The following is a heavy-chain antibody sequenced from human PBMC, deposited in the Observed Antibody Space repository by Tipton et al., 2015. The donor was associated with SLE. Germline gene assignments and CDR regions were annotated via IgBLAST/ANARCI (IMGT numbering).Heavy chain of an antibody. D-gene: IGHD3-10*01. Sequence: TLSLTCTVSGGSISSSSYYWGWIRQPPGKGLEWIGSIYYSGSTYYNPSLKSRVTISVNTSKNQFSLKLTSVTAADTAVYYCARDAGLWFGAPWAFDIWGQGTMVTASS. CDR1: GGSISSSSYY. V-gene: IGHV4-39*07. CDR2: IYYSGST. CDR3: ARDAGLWFGAPWAFDI. J-gene: IGHJ3*02.